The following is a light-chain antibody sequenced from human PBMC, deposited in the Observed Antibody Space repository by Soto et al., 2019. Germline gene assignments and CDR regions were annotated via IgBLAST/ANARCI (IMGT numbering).Light chain of an antibody. V-gene: IGKV1-5*03. CDR2: KAS. CDR1: QSISSW. Sequence: DIQMTQSPSTLSASVGDRVTITCRASQSISSWLAWYQQKPGKAPKLLIYKASSLESGVPSRFSGSGSGTEFTLTISSLQPDDFATYYRQQYNSYWTLGQGTKVDIK. J-gene: IGKJ1*01. CDR3: QQYNSYWT.